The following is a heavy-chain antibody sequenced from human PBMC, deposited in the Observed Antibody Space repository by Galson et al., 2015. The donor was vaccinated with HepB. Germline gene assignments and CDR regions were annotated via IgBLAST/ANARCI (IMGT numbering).Heavy chain of an antibody. D-gene: IGHD6-19*01. CDR2: ISSSSSTI. CDR1: GFTFSSYS. V-gene: IGHV3-48*02. J-gene: IGHJ4*02. Sequence: SLRLSCAASGFTFSSYSMNWVRQAPGKGLEWVSYISSSSSTIYYADSVKGRFTISRDNAKNSLYLQMNSLRDEDTAVYYCARDEGVAGTWWSTYYFDYWGQGTLVTVSS. CDR3: ARDEGVAGTWWSTYYFDY.